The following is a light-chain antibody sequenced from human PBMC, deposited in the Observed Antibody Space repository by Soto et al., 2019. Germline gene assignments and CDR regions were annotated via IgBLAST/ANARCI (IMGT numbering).Light chain of an antibody. J-gene: IGKJ1*01. CDR3: QQYRSWPRT. CDR2: GAS. Sequence: EIVLTQSPAALSVSPGGRATLSCRASQDVMYDLAWYQQKPGQAPRLLVYGASTRATDAPPRFRGSGSGREFSLTISSLQSEDFATYYYQQYRSWPRTFGQGSRVEIK. CDR1: QDVMYD. V-gene: IGKV3-15*01.